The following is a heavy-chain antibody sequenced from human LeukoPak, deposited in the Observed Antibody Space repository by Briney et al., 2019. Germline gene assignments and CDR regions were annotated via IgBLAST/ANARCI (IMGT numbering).Heavy chain of an antibody. V-gene: IGHV3-11*04. J-gene: IGHJ4*02. CDR2: ISSSGSTI. CDR3: ARDRGLRFLEWLSREGRIAAAGVFDY. Sequence: GGSLRLSCAASGFTFSDYYMSWIRQAPGKGLEWVSYISSSGSTIYYADSVKGRFTISRDNAKNSLYLQMNSLRAEDTAVYYCARDRGLRFLEWLSREGRIAAAGVFDYWGQGTLVTVSS. D-gene: IGHD3-3*01. CDR1: GFTFSDYY.